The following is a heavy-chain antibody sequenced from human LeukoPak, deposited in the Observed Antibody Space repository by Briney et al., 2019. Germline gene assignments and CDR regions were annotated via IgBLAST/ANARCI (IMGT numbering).Heavy chain of an antibody. D-gene: IGHD2-15*01. J-gene: IGHJ3*02. CDR2: ISYDGSNK. CDR3: ARAADCSGGSCYPQVAFDI. V-gene: IGHV3-30-3*01. Sequence: GGSLRLSCAASGFTFSSYAMHWVRQAPGKGLEWVEVISYDGSNKYYADSVKGRFTISRDNSKNTLYLQMNSLRAEDTAVYYCARAADCSGGSCYPQVAFDIWGQGTMVTVSS. CDR1: GFTFSSYA.